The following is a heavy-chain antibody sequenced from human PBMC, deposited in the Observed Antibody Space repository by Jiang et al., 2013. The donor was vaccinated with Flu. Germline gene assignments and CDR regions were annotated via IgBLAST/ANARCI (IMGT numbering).Heavy chain of an antibody. CDR2: TYYRSKWYN. V-gene: IGHV6-1*01. D-gene: IGHD3-16*01. J-gene: IGHJ4*02. Sequence: SQTLSLTCAISGDSVSTNSAAWNWIRQSPSRGLEWLGRTYYRSKWYNDYAVSVKSRITFSPDTSKNQFSLHLNSVTPEDTAVYYCAKIFMMIMGGYFDYWGQGTLVTVSS. CDR1: GDSVSTNSAA. CDR3: AKIFMMIMGGYFDY.